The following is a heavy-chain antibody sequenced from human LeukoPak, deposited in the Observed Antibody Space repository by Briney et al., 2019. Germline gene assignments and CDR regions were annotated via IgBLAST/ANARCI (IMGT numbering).Heavy chain of an antibody. CDR1: GFTVISNL. J-gene: IGHJ4*02. D-gene: IGHD3-22*01. CDR3: ARGDSSGPPEGY. V-gene: IGHV3-53*01. CDR2: IYSGGAT. Sequence: GGSLRLSCAASGFTVISNLMTWVRQSPGRGLEWLSSIYSGGATYYADSVKGRFTISRDNSKNTLYLQMNSLRAEDTAVYYCARGDSSGPPEGYWGQGTLVTVSS.